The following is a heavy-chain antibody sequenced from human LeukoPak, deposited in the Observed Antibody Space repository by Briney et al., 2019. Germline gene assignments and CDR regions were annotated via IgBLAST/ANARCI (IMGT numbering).Heavy chain of an antibody. Sequence: SVKVSCKASGGTFSCYAISWVRQAPGQGLEWMGRIIPILGIANYAQKFQGRVTITADKSTSTAYMELSSLRSEDTAVYYCARVSRGVIDYWGQGTLVTVSS. V-gene: IGHV1-69*04. D-gene: IGHD3-10*01. J-gene: IGHJ4*02. CDR2: IIPILGIA. CDR3: ARVSRGVIDY. CDR1: GGTFSCYA.